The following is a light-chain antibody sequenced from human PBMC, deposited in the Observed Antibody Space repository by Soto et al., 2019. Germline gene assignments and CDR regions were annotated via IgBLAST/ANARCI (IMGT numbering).Light chain of an antibody. J-gene: IGKJ4*01. CDR1: QSLLYSSSNKNY. CDR3: QQYYSAPLT. V-gene: IGKV4-1*01. Sequence: DIVMTQSPDSLAVSLGERATINCKSSQSLLYSSSNKNYLAWYQQKPGQSPKLLIYWASTRETGVPDRFSGSGSGTDFTLTNSSLQAEAVAVYYCQQYYSAPLTFGGGTKVEIK. CDR2: WAS.